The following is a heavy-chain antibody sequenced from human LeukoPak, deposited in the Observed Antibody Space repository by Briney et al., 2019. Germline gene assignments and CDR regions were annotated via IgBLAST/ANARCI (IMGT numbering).Heavy chain of an antibody. CDR1: GVSFSGYY. J-gene: IGHJ6*03. D-gene: IGHD6-6*01. CDR2: INHSGST. V-gene: IGHV4-34*01. CDR3: ARRKAARPRCYMDV. Sequence: SETLSLTCAVYGVSFSGYYWSWIRQPPGKGLEWIGEINHSGSTNYNPSLKSRVTISVDTSKNQFSLKLSSVTAADTAVYYCARRKAARPRCYMDVWGKGTTVTVSS.